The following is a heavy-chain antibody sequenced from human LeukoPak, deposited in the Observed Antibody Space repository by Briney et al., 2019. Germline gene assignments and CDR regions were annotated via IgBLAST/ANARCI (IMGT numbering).Heavy chain of an antibody. CDR3: ARDVDSSSSPYYYYYYMDV. Sequence: GASVKVSCKASGYTFTGYYMHWVRQAPGQGLEWMGRINPNSVGTNYAQKFQGRVTMTRDTSISTAYTELSRLRSDDTAVYYCARDVDSSSSPYYYYYYMDVWGKGTTVTVSS. J-gene: IGHJ6*03. CDR2: INPNSVGT. V-gene: IGHV1-2*06. D-gene: IGHD6-6*01. CDR1: GYTFTGYY.